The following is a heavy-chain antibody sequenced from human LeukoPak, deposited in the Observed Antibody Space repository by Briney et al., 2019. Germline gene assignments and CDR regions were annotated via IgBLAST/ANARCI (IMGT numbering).Heavy chain of an antibody. Sequence: SETLSLTCAVFGGSFSNFYWTWIRQPPGKGLEWIGEINHSGRTNYNPSLKSRVSISVDTSRNQVSLKLSSVTAADTAVYYCASRSSIWSGYQDTLYYFDSWGQGTLVTVSS. CDR1: GGSFSNFY. D-gene: IGHD3-3*01. V-gene: IGHV4-34*01. J-gene: IGHJ4*02. CDR3: ASRSSIWSGYQDTLYYFDS. CDR2: INHSGRT.